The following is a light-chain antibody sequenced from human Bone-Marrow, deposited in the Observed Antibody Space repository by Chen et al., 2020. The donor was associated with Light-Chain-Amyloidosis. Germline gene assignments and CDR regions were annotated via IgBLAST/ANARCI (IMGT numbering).Light chain of an antibody. V-gene: IGKV1-27*01. J-gene: IGKJ4*01. CDR1: QDISHY. CDR3: QKYNNVPLT. CDR2: AAS. Sequence: DIQMTQTPYSLSASVGDRVNITCRASQDISHYLAWYQQKPGKPPKQLIYAASTLQPGVPSRFSVSRSGTDVSLIIISLQPEDVATYYCQKYNNVPLTFGGGTKVEIQ.